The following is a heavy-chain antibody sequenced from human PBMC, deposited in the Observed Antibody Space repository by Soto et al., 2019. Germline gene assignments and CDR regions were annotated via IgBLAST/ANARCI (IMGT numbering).Heavy chain of an antibody. CDR2: IKERGSEK. J-gene: IGHJ4*02. CDR3: AATWSGYYKIDY. V-gene: IGHV3-7*01. D-gene: IGHD3-3*01. CDR1: GFIFSNYW. Sequence: PGGSLRLSCAASGFIFSNYWMTWVRQTPGKGLEWVATIKERGSEKDYVDSVKGRFTISRDNGKDSLYLQMDSLRADDTAVYYCAATWSGYYKIDYWGQGNLVTAPQ.